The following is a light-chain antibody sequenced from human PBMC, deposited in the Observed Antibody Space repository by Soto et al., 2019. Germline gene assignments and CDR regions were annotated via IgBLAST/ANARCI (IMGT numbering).Light chain of an antibody. J-gene: IGKJ2*01. CDR3: QQYNDWPPYT. CDR2: GAS. Sequence: EVLMTQSQGTLSVSPGERVTVSCRASQSIGSNLAWYQQKPGQAPRLLIYGASTRVIGVPDRFSGGRSGTEFTLTIISLQSEDIAVYFCQQYNDWPPYTFGQGTKLEIK. CDR1: QSIGSN. V-gene: IGKV3-15*01.